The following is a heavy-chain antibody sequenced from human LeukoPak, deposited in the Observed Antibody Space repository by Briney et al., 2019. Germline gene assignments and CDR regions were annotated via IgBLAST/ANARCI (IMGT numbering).Heavy chain of an antibody. CDR3: ATTSIAVADFDY. CDR1: GYIFTELS. V-gene: IGHV1-24*01. J-gene: IGHJ4*02. CDR2: FDPEDGET. Sequence: GASVKVSCKVSGYIFTELSMHWVRQAPGKGLEWMGGFDPEDGETIYAQKFQGRVTMTEDTSTDTAYMELSSLRSEDTAVYYCATTSIAVADFDYWGQGTLVTVSS. D-gene: IGHD6-19*01.